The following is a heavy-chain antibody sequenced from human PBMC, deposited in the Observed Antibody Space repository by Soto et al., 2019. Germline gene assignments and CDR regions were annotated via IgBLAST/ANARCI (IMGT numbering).Heavy chain of an antibody. J-gene: IGHJ3*02. V-gene: IGHV3-33*01. CDR3: ARDSLSYYDSSGSDAFDI. CDR2: IWYDGSNK. CDR1: GFTFSSYG. Sequence: GGSLRLSCAASGFTFSSYGMHWVRQAPGKGLEWVAVIWYDGSNKYYADSVKGRFTISRDNSKNTLYLQMNSLRAEDTAVYYCARDSLSYYDSSGSDAFDIWGQGTMVTVSS. D-gene: IGHD3-22*01.